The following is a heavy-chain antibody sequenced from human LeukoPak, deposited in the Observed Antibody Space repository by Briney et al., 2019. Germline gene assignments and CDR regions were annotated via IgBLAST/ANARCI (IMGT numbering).Heavy chain of an antibody. Sequence: SETLSLTCAVYGGSFSGYYWSWIRQPPGKGLEWIGEINHSGSTNYNPSLKSRVTISVDTSKNQFSLKLSSVTAADTAVYYCARGIAYYYDSSGYFSNWFDPWGQGTLVTVSS. J-gene: IGHJ5*02. CDR3: ARGIAYYYDSSGYFSNWFDP. CDR2: INHSGST. D-gene: IGHD3-22*01. CDR1: GGSFSGYY. V-gene: IGHV4-34*01.